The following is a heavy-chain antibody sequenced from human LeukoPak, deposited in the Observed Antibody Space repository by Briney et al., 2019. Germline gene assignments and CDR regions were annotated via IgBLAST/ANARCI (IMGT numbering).Heavy chain of an antibody. J-gene: IGHJ6*03. V-gene: IGHV4-4*07. Sequence: SETLSLTCTVSGGSISPYYCSWIRQPAGKGLEWIGRISTSGTTNYNPSLKSRLTMSIDTSKSQFSLKLSSVTAADTAVYYCAVTLVRDYYYYYMDVWGKGTTVTVSS. CDR3: AVTLVRDYYYYYMDV. CDR1: GGSISPYY. D-gene: IGHD6-6*01. CDR2: ISTSGTT.